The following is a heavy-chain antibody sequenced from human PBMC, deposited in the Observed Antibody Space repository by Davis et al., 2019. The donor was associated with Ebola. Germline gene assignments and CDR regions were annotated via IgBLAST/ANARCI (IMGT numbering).Heavy chain of an antibody. J-gene: IGHJ6*02. D-gene: IGHD2-15*01. Sequence: PGGSLRLSCAASGFTFINFAMNWVRQAPGKGLEWVSAISNNGGRAYYADSVKGRFTISRDNSKKVLYLQLNSLRVEDTAQYYCAMRAVEAAGYYQFYYGLDVWGRGTTVTVSS. V-gene: IGHV3-23*01. CDR2: ISNNGGRA. CDR1: GFTFINFA. CDR3: AMRAVEAAGYYQFYYGLDV.